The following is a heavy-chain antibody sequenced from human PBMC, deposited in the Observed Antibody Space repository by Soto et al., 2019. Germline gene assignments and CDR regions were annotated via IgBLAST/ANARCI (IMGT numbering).Heavy chain of an antibody. D-gene: IGHD2-2*01. CDR3: AKSNLIVVVPAATLVY. Sequence: PGGSLRLSCAASGFTFSSYAMSWVRQAPGKGLEWVSAISGSGGSTYYADSVKGRFTISRDNSKNTLYLQMNSLRAEDTAVYYCAKSNLIVVVPAATLVYWGQGTLVTVSS. CDR2: ISGSGGST. J-gene: IGHJ4*02. CDR1: GFTFSSYA. V-gene: IGHV3-23*01.